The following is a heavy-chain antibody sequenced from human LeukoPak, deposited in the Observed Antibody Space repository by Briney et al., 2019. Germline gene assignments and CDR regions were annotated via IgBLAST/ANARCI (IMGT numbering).Heavy chain of an antibody. Sequence: GGSLRLSCAASGFTFSSYALSWVRQAPGKGLEWVSTTSGSAYNSYYADSVKGRFTISRDNSANTLYLQMDNLGAEDTALYYCAKHSGSYFIYYIDSWGQGTLVTVSS. CDR3: AKHSGSYFIYYIDS. CDR1: GFTFSSYA. V-gene: IGHV3-23*01. J-gene: IGHJ4*02. D-gene: IGHD1-26*01. CDR2: TSGSAYNS.